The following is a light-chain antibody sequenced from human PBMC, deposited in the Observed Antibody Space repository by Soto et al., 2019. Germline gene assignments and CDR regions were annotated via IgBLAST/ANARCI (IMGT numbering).Light chain of an antibody. CDR1: RSVLFSSNNKNY. V-gene: IGKV4-1*01. Sequence: DSVMTQSPDSLAVSLGERATINCKSSRSVLFSSNNKNYLSWYQQKPGQPPKLLIYWASTRESGVPDRFNASGSGTDLTLTISSLQAEDVAVYYCQQYYSIAYTFGQGTKLEIK. CDR3: QQYYSIAYT. CDR2: WAS. J-gene: IGKJ2*01.